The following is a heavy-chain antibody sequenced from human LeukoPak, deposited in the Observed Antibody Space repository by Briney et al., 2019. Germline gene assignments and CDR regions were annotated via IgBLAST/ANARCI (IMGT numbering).Heavy chain of an antibody. J-gene: IGHJ5*02. CDR3: ARAGTSTSWWFDP. V-gene: IGHV4-59*01. CDR1: GGSISSYY. CDR2: IYYSGST. D-gene: IGHD2-2*01. Sequence: SETLSLTCTVSGGSISSYYWSWIRQPPGKGLEWIGYIYYSGSTNYNPSLKSRVTISVDTSKNQFSLKLSSVTAADTAVYYCARAGTSTSWWFDPWGQGTLVTVSS.